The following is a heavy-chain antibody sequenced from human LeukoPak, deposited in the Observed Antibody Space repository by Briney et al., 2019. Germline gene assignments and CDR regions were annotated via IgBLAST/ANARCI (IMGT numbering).Heavy chain of an antibody. Sequence: KPSETLSLTCTVSGGSISSSSYYWSWIRQPPGKGLEWIGYIYYSGSTNYNPSLKSRVTISVDTSKNQFSLKLSSVTAADTAVYYCARAAWSRIGYYYYMDVWGKGATVTVSS. CDR1: GGSISSSSYY. D-gene: IGHD3-3*01. CDR2: IYYSGST. CDR3: ARAAWSRIGYYYYMDV. V-gene: IGHV4-61*01. J-gene: IGHJ6*03.